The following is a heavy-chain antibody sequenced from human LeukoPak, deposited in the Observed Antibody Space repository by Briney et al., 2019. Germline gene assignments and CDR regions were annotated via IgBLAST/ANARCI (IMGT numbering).Heavy chain of an antibody. CDR1: GGTFSSSA. V-gene: IGHV1-69*06. D-gene: IGHD2-2*01. CDR2: IIPIFGTA. Sequence: VASVKVPCKAFGGTFSSSAISWVRQAPGQGLEWMGGIIPIFGTANSAQKFQGRVPITADKFTSEAYMELGSLRSEGTAVYYCARYDGVVPDARARKDYYYGMDVWGKGTTVTVSS. J-gene: IGHJ6*04. CDR3: ARYDGVVPDARARKDYYYGMDV.